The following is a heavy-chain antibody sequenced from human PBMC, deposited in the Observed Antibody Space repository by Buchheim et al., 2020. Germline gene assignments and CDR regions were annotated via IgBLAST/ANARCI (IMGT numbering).Heavy chain of an antibody. CDR3: ARHVVLVAAPPRDYYYYMDV. CDR1: GYSFTSYW. CDR2: IYPGDSDT. D-gene: IGHD2-15*01. Sequence: EVQLVQSGAEVKKPGESLKISCKGSGYSFTSYWIGWVRQMPGKGLEWMGIIYPGDSDTRYSPSFQGQVTISADKSISTAYLQCSSLNSSDTAMYYCARHVVLVAAPPRDYYYYMDVWGKGTT. V-gene: IGHV5-51*01. J-gene: IGHJ6*03.